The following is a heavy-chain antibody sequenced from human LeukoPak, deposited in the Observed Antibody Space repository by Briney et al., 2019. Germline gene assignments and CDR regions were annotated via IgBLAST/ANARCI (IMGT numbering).Heavy chain of an antibody. Sequence: GASVKVSCKVSGYSLTELSMLWVRQAPGKGLEWMGGFDPEDGETIYAQKFQGRITMTEDTSTDTAYMELRSLRPDDTAVYYCARGTYNFDYWGQGTLVTVSS. CDR3: ARGTYNFDY. CDR1: GYSLTELS. D-gene: IGHD2-2*01. V-gene: IGHV1-24*01. CDR2: FDPEDGET. J-gene: IGHJ4*02.